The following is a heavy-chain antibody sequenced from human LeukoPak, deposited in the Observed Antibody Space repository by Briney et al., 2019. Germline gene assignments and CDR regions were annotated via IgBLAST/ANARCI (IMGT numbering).Heavy chain of an antibody. D-gene: IGHD1-26*01. CDR2: ISHDGNSK. CDR3: AKDRSYSGYEPLDH. CDR1: GFTFSDFG. Sequence: PGGSLRLSCAASGFTFSDFGMHWVRQAPGKGLESMAVISHDGNSKYSADSVKGRFTISRDNSKNTLYLQMDSLRVEDTAVYYCAKDRSYSGYEPLDHWGQGTLVSVSS. V-gene: IGHV3-30*18. J-gene: IGHJ4*02.